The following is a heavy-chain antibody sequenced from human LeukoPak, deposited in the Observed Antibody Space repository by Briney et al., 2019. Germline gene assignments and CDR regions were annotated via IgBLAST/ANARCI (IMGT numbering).Heavy chain of an antibody. Sequence: SETLSLTCAVSGGSISSSNWWRWVRQPPGKGLEWIGEIYHSGSTNYNPSLKSRVTISVDKSKNQFSLKLSSVTAADTAVYYCARGGENYYDSGSYFPFDYWGQGTLVTVSS. J-gene: IGHJ4*02. D-gene: IGHD3-10*01. CDR3: ARGGENYYDSGSYFPFDY. CDR2: IYHSGST. CDR1: GGSISSSNW. V-gene: IGHV4-4*02.